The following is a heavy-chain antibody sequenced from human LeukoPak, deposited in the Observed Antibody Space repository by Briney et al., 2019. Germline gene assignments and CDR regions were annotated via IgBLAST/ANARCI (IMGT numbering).Heavy chain of an antibody. CDR3: ARCYSTDYYDSSGYYYVY. D-gene: IGHD3-22*01. Sequence: ASVKVSCKASGYTFTSYGISWVRQAPGQGLEWMGWISAYNGNTNYAQKLQGRVTMTTDTSTSTAYMELRSLRSDDTAVYYCARCYSTDYYDSSGYYYVYWGQGTLVTVSS. CDR2: ISAYNGNT. V-gene: IGHV1-18*01. CDR1: GYTFTSYG. J-gene: IGHJ4*02.